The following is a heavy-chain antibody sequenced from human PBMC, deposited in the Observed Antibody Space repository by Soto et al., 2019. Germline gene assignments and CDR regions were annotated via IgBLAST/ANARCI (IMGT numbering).Heavy chain of an antibody. CDR2: IYYSGST. V-gene: IGHV4-59*01. CDR1: GGSISSYS. CDR3: ARDLGSSWYGYFDY. D-gene: IGHD6-13*01. Sequence: ASETLSLTSTVSGGSISSYSWSWIRQPTGKGLEWIGYIYYSGSTNYNPSLKSRVTISVDTSKNQFSLKLRSVTAADTAVYYCARDLGSSWYGYFDYWGQGTLVTVSS. J-gene: IGHJ4*02.